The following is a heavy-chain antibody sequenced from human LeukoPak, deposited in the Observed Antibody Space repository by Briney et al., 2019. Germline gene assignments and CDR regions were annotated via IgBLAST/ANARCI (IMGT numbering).Heavy chain of an antibody. D-gene: IGHD4-11*01. CDR1: GFTFSSYA. CDR2: ISGSGGNT. J-gene: IGHJ5*01. V-gene: IGHV3-23*01. Sequence: GGSLRLSCVASGFTFSSYATDWVRQAPGKGLEWVSAISGSGGNTYYADSVKGRFTISRDHSKTTLFLQMNSLRAEDTAVYYCAKDLHDYGNYVGWFDSWGQGTLVTVSS. CDR3: AKDLHDYGNYVGWFDS.